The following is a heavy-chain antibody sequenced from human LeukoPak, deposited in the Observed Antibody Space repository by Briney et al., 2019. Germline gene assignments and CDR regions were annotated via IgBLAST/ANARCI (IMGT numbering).Heavy chain of an antibody. CDR1: GYTFTGYY. D-gene: IGHD3-10*01. V-gene: IGHV1-2*04. J-gene: IGHJ6*04. CDR3: ARGASGSFLFDV. Sequence: ASVQVSCKASGYTFTGYYMHWVRQAPGQGLEWMGWINPNSGGTNYAQKFQGWVTMTRDTSISTAYMELSRLRSDDTAVYYCARGASGSFLFDVWGKGTTVTVSS. CDR2: INPNSGGT.